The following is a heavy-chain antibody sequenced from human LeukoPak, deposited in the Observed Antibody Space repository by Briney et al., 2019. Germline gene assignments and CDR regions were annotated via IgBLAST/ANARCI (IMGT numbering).Heavy chain of an antibody. CDR3: AKYQTGTWTSYDSSDI. Sequence: GGSLRLSCAASGFTFSSPGMNWVRQAPGRGLEWVSSISGDSASKFYADSVRGRFTISRDNAKNSLYLQMNSLRAEDTAVYYCAKYQTGTWTSYDSSDIWGQGTLVTVSS. J-gene: IGHJ3*02. V-gene: IGHV3-21*01. D-gene: IGHD1-7*01. CDR2: ISGDSASK. CDR1: GFTFSSPG.